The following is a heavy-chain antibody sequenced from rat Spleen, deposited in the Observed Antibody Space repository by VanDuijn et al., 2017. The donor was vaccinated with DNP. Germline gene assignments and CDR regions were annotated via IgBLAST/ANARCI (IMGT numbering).Heavy chain of an antibody. CDR2: ITTSGGNT. D-gene: IGHD5-1*01. V-gene: IGHV5-25*01. CDR3: ARGSGTYYWYFDF. CDR1: GFTFSDFY. Sequence: EVQLVGSGGGLVQPGRSLEISRAAPGFTFSDFYMAWIRPVPGKGLEWVASITTSGGNTYYPDSVKGRFTISRDNAKNTLYLQMNSLRSEDTATYYCARGSGTYYWYFDFWGPGTMVTVSS. J-gene: IGHJ1*01.